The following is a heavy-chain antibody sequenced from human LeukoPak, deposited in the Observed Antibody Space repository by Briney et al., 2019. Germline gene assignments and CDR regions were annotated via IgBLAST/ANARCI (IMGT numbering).Heavy chain of an antibody. CDR3: ARVSNSGYNTRGAFDI. CDR1: GGAISSYY. Sequence: SETLSLTCTVSGGAISSYYWSWIRQPPGKGLEWIGYIYYSGSTNYNPSLKSRVTISVDTSKNQFSLKLSSVTAADTAVYYCARVSNSGYNTRGAFDIWGQGTMVTVSS. CDR2: IYYSGST. V-gene: IGHV4-59*01. J-gene: IGHJ3*02. D-gene: IGHD3-3*01.